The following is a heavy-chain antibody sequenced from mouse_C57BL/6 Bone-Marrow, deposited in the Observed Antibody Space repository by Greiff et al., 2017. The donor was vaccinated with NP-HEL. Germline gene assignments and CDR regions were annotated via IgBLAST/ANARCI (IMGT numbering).Heavy chain of an antibody. CDR3: ARGSTVVASEGYAMDY. CDR1: GYSITSGYY. J-gene: IGHJ4*01. V-gene: IGHV3-6*01. D-gene: IGHD1-1*01. Sequence: EVKLQESGPGLVKPSQSLSLTCSVTGYSITSGYYWNWIRQFPGNKLEWMGYISYDGSNNYNPSLKNRISITRDTSKNQFFLKLNSVTTEDTATYYCARGSTVVASEGYAMDYWGQGTSVTVSS. CDR2: ISYDGSN.